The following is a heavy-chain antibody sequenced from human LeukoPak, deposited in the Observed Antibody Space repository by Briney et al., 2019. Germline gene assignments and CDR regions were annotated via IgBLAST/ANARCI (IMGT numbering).Heavy chain of an antibody. Sequence: PGGSLRLSGEASGFTFSSYWWSWVARPQGRGRGGVPNINQDGSEKYYVDSVKGRFTISRDNAKNSLYLQMNSLRAEDTAVYYCARGGENYDFWSGYYWDYFDYWGQGTLVTVSS. CDR1: GFTFSSYW. CDR2: INQDGSEK. D-gene: IGHD3-3*01. V-gene: IGHV3-7*01. CDR3: ARGGENYDFWSGYYWDYFDY. J-gene: IGHJ4*02.